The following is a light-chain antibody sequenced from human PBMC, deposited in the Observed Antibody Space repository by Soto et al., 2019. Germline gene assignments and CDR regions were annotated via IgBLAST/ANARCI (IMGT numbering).Light chain of an antibody. Sequence: SVLTLPPSLSPTPAHRVTISCSLSVSNIGDNAVYWYQQLPRAAPTLLIYLNDQRPSGVPARFSGSKTGTSAFLPLRGLQSEDEDDYYCAAWDDSLNALFGTGTKVTVL. J-gene: IGLJ1*01. CDR3: AAWDDSLNAL. CDR1: VSNIGDNA. CDR2: LND. V-gene: IGLV1-44*01.